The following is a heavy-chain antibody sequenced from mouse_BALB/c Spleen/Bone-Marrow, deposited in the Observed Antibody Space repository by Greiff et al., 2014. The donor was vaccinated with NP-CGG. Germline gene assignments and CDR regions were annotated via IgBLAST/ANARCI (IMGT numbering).Heavy chain of an antibody. CDR3: ARNGYYGWITY. V-gene: IGHV4-1*02. Sequence: EVKLEESGGGLVQPGGSLKLSCAASGFDFSGYWMTWVRQAPGKGLEWIGEINPDSRTINYKPSLEEKFIMSRDNAKNTLYLQMSKVRSEDTALYYCARNGYYGWITYWGQGTLVTVSA. CDR2: INPDSRTI. J-gene: IGHJ3*01. CDR1: GFDFSGYW. D-gene: IGHD2-3*01.